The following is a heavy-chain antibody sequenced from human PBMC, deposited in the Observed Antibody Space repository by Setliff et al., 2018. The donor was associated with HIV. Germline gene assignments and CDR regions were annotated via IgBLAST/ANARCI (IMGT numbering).Heavy chain of an antibody. CDR1: GGTFRSNA. Sequence: SVKVSCKASGGTFRSNAISWLRQAPGQGLECMGGIIPIFGTPNYAQKFQGRLTITADESTDTAYMELSSLRSEDTAVYYCARGDTPSYYYYYYMDVWGKGTTVTVSS. J-gene: IGHJ6*03. CDR2: IIPIFGTP. CDR3: ARGDTPSYYYYYYMDV. D-gene: IGHD2-15*01. V-gene: IGHV1-69*13.